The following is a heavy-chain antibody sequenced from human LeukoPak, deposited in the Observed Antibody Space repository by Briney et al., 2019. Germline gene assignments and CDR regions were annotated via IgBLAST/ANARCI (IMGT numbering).Heavy chain of an antibody. CDR1: GGTFSSYA. CDR2: IIPILGIA. V-gene: IGHV1-69*04. CDR3: ARGARYGSGSSPSDY. Sequence: SVTVSCKASGGTFSSYAISWVRQAPEQGLEWMGRIIPILGIANYAQKFQGRVTITADKSTSTAYMELSSLRSEDTAVYYCARGARYGSGSSPSDYWGQGTLVTVSS. J-gene: IGHJ4*02. D-gene: IGHD3-10*01.